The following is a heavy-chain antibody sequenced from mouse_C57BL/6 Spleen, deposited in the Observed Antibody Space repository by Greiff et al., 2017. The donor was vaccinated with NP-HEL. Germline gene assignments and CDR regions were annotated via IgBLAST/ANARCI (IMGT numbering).Heavy chain of an antibody. J-gene: IGHJ2*01. V-gene: IGHV1-53*01. CDR2: INPSDGGT. CDR3: ARSGLRQAGDY. D-gene: IGHD2-4*01. Sequence: VQLQQPGTELVKPGASVKLSCKASGYTFTSYWMHWVKQRPGQGLEWIGNINPSDGGTNYNEKFKSKATLTVDKSSSTAYMQVSSLTSEDSAVYYCARSGLRQAGDYWGQGTTLTVSS. CDR1: GYTFTSYW.